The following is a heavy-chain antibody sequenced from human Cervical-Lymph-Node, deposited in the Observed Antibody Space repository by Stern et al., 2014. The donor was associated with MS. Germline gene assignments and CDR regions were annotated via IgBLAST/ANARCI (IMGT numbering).Heavy chain of an antibody. Sequence: QVQLGQSGGGVVQPGTSLRLSCAASGFTFSSYGMHWVRQAPGKGLEWVALAWYDGSTAYYTNSVKGRFTISRDNSKNTLSLQMNSLTAEDTAVYYCARGHIPYAYNYLFDYWGQGTLVTVS. V-gene: IGHV3-33*01. CDR2: AWYDGSTA. CDR1: GFTFSSYG. D-gene: IGHD5-24*01. J-gene: IGHJ4*02. CDR3: ARGHIPYAYNYLFDY.